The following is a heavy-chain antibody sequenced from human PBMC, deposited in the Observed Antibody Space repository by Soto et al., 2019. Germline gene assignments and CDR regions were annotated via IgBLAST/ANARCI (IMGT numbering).Heavy chain of an antibody. CDR3: ARTPLTYYYGSGSYYLIYFDY. V-gene: IGHV4-39*01. J-gene: IGHJ4*02. CDR2: IYYSGST. D-gene: IGHD3-10*01. CDR1: GGSISSSSYY. Sequence: SETLSLTCTVSGGSISSSSYYWGWIRQPPGKGLEWIGSIYYSGSTYYNPSLKSRVTISVDTSKNQFSLKLSSVTAADTAVYYCARTPLTYYYGSGSYYLIYFDYWGQGTLVTVSS.